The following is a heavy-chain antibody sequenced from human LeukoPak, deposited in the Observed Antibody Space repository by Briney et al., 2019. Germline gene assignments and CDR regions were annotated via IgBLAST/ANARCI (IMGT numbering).Heavy chain of an antibody. CDR3: ARPYYDSTGPSGAFDI. CDR2: IYPGDSDT. Sequence: GESLKISCKDSGYSFTSYWIGWVRQMPGKGLEWMGIIYPGDSDTRYSPSFQGQVTISADKSISTAYLQWSSLKASDTAMYYCARPYYDSTGPSGAFDIWGQGTMVTVSS. D-gene: IGHD3-22*01. J-gene: IGHJ3*02. CDR1: GYSFTSYW. V-gene: IGHV5-51*01.